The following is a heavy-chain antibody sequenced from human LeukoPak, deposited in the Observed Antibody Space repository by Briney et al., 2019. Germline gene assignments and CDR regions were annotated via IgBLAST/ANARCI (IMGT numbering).Heavy chain of an antibody. Sequence: GGSLRLSCAASGFTFSSYAMHWVRQAPGKGLEWVAVISYDGSNKYYADSVKGRFTISSDNYKNTLYLQMNSLRAEDTAVYYCVIVPAADYGMDVWGQGTTVTVSS. CDR3: VIVPAADYGMDV. J-gene: IGHJ6*02. D-gene: IGHD2-2*01. V-gene: IGHV3-30*04. CDR2: ISYDGSNK. CDR1: GFTFSSYA.